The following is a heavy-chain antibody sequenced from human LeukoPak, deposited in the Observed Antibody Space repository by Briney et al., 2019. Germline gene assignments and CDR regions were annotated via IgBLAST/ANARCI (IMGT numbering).Heavy chain of an antibody. CDR2: ISYDGSNK. D-gene: IGHD3-9*01. CDR1: GFTFSSYA. V-gene: IGHV3-30-3*01. Sequence: GGSLRLSCAASGFTFSSYAMHWVRQAPGKGLEWVAVISYDGSNKYYADSVKGRFTISRDNAKKSLSLQMNSLRAEDTAVYYCARANYDILTGAHYFDYWGQGTLVTVSS. J-gene: IGHJ4*02. CDR3: ARANYDILTGAHYFDY.